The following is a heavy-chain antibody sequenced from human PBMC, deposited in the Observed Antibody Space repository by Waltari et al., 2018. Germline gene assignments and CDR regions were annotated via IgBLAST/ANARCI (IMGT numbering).Heavy chain of an antibody. CDR1: GGSLSSGGYY. J-gene: IGHJ5*02. D-gene: IGHD3-10*01. CDR2: IYYTGRT. Sequence: QVQLQESGPGLVKASETLSLTCTVPGGSLSSGGYYWSWIRQHPGKGLEWIGYIYYTGRTDYNPSLKSRVSISVETSKNQFSLKLSSVTAADTAVYYCATNHYGTGKGWFDPWGQGTPVTVSS. V-gene: IGHV4-31*03. CDR3: ATNHYGTGKGWFDP.